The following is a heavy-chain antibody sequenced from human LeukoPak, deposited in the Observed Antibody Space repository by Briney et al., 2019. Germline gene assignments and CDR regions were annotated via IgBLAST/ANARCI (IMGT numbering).Heavy chain of an antibody. J-gene: IGHJ4*02. Sequence: GGSLRLSCAASGFTFSNYWMHWVRQAPGKGLVWVSRINIEESGTNYADSVKGRFTISRDNSKNTLYLQMNSLRAEDTAVYYCAKVNYYGSGSYYTDYWGQGTLVTVSS. CDR1: GFTFSNYW. CDR3: AKVNYYGSGSYYTDY. CDR2: INIEESGT. V-gene: IGHV3-74*01. D-gene: IGHD3-10*01.